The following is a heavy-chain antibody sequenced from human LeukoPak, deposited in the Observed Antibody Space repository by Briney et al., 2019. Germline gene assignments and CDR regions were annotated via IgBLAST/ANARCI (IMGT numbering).Heavy chain of an antibody. D-gene: IGHD2-15*01. CDR1: GFTFSNYY. Sequence: GGSLRLSCVASGFTFSNYYMHWVRQAPGKGLEWVANIKEDGSEKYYVDSVKGRFTISRDNAKNSVYLQMNSLRAEDTAVYYCTREGDYYCSGGSCYDYWGQGTLVTVSS. V-gene: IGHV3-7*01. CDR2: IKEDGSEK. CDR3: TREGDYYCSGGSCYDY. J-gene: IGHJ4*02.